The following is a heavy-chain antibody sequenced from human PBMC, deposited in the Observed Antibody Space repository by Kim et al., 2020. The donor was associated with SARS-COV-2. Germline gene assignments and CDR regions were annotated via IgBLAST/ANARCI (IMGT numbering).Heavy chain of an antibody. CDR2: IYYSGST. CDR3: ARLVVAATGRGWFDP. V-gene: IGHV4-39*01. D-gene: IGHD2-15*01. J-gene: IGHJ5*02. Sequence: SETLSLTCTVSGGSISSSSYYWGWIRQPPGKGLEWIGSIYYSGSTYYNPSLKSRVTISVDTSKNQFSLKLSSVTAADTAVYYCARLVVAATGRGWFDPWGQGTLVTVSS. CDR1: GGSISSSSYY.